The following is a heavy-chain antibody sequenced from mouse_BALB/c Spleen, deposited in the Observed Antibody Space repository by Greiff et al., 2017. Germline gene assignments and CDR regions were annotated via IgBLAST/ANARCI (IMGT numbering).Heavy chain of an antibody. CDR1: GYTFTSYW. CDR2: INPSTGYT. V-gene: IGHV1-7*01. CDR3: ARSSYYGYDYYAMDY. D-gene: IGHD1-2*01. Sequence: VQVVESGAELAKPGASVKMSCKASGYTFTSYWMHWVKQRPGQGLEWIGYINPSTGYTEYNQKFKDKATLTADKSSSTAYMQLSSLTSEDSAVYYCARSSYYGYDYYAMDYWGQGTSVTVSS. J-gene: IGHJ4*01.